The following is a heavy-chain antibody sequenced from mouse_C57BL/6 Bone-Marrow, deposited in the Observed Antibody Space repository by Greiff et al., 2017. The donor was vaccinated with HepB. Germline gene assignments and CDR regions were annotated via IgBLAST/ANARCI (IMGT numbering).Heavy chain of an antibody. CDR3: AREEGRIPPYAMDY. CDR1: GYSFTDYN. D-gene: IGHD3-3*01. CDR2: INPNYGTT. V-gene: IGHV1-39*01. J-gene: IGHJ4*01. Sequence: VQLQQSGPELVKPGASVKISCKASGYSFTDYNMNWVKQSNGKSLEWIGVINPNYGTTSYNQKFKGKATLTVDQSSSTAYMQLSSLTSEDSAVYYCAREEGRIPPYAMDYWGQGTSVTVSS.